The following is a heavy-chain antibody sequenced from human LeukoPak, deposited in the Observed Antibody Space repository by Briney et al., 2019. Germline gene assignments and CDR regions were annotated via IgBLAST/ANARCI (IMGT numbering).Heavy chain of an antibody. CDR3: ASGGRFDFDY. CDR2: ISYDGSNK. Sequence: PGRSLRLSCAVSGFTFSSYGMHWVRQAPGKGLEWVAVISYDGSNKYYADSVKGRFTISRDNSKNTLYLQMNSLRAEDTAVYYCASGGRFDFDYWGQGTLVTVSS. D-gene: IGHD3-16*01. J-gene: IGHJ4*02. CDR1: GFTFSSYG. V-gene: IGHV3-30*03.